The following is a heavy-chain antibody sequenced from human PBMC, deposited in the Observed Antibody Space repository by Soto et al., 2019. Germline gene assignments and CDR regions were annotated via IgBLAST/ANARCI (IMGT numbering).Heavy chain of an antibody. CDR1: GFSFSSYA. CDR3: ANGTWGDY. Sequence: EVQLLDSGGGLVQPGGSLRLSCAASGFSFSSYAMSWVRQAPGKGLQWLAGVSDTGGSTYYADSVKGRFTISRDNSKNTLYLEMNSLRAEDTAVYYCANGTWGDYWGQGTLVTVAS. D-gene: IGHD3-16*01. V-gene: IGHV3-23*01. CDR2: VSDTGGST. J-gene: IGHJ4*02.